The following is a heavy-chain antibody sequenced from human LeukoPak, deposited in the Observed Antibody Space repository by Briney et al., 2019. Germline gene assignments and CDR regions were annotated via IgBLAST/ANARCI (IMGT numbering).Heavy chain of an antibody. V-gene: IGHV4-59*12. Sequence: PSETLSLTCTVSGGSINNSYWTWIRQPPGKGLEWIGHIYYSGSTNYSPSLKSRVTISVDTSKNQFSLKLSSVTAADTAVYYCARGASSWYPYYYYYYMDVWGKGTTVTISS. CDR3: ARGASSWYPYYYYYYMDV. CDR1: GGSINNSY. CDR2: IYYSGST. D-gene: IGHD6-13*01. J-gene: IGHJ6*03.